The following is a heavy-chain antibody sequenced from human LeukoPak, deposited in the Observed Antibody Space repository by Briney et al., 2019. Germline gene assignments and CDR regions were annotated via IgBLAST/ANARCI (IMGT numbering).Heavy chain of an antibody. D-gene: IGHD3-10*01. Sequence: SGTLSLTCAVSGGSISSSYWWSWIRQPPGKGLEWIGEIYHSGSTNYNLSLKSRVTISVDKSKNQFSLKLNSVTAADTAVYYCARRSYYYGSGSFDYWGQGTLVTVSS. CDR3: ARRSYYYGSGSFDY. V-gene: IGHV4-4*02. CDR1: GGSISSSYW. J-gene: IGHJ4*02. CDR2: IYHSGST.